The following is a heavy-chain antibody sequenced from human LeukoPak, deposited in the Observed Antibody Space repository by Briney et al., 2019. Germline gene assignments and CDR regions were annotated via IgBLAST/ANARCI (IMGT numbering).Heavy chain of an antibody. CDR3: ARMNCSRTSCHDSTRALFDY. CDR2: ISGSGLNS. Sequence: PGGSLRLSCAASGFTFSSYAMSWVRQAPGKGLEWVSAISGSGLNSDYADSVKGRFTISRDNAKDTLYLQMNSLRAEDTAVYYCARMNCSRTSCHDSTRALFDYWGQGTLVTVSS. D-gene: IGHD2-2*01. CDR1: GFTFSSYA. V-gene: IGHV3-23*01. J-gene: IGHJ4*02.